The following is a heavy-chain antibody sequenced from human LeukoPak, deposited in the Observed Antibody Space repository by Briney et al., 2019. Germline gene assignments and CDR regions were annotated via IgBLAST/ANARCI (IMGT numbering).Heavy chain of an antibody. D-gene: IGHD2/OR15-2a*01. Sequence: GGSLRLSCAASGFTFSSYSMNWVRQAPGKGLEWVSSISSSSSYIYYADSVKGRFTISRDNAKNSLYLQMNSLRAEDTAVYYRAQGEGLSRTFDYWGQGTLVTVSS. CDR2: ISSSSSYI. CDR3: AQGEGLSRTFDY. CDR1: GFTFSSYS. V-gene: IGHV3-21*01. J-gene: IGHJ4*02.